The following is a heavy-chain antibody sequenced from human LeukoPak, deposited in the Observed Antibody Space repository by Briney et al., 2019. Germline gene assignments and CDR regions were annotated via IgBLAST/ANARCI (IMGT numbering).Heavy chain of an antibody. D-gene: IGHD2-15*01. CDR1: GYTFTSYY. Sequence: GASVKVSCKASGYTFTSYYMHWVRQAPGQGLEWMGIINPSGGSTSYAQKFQGRVTMTRDTSTSTVYMELSSLRSEDTAVYYCARDRARYCSGGSCYELGYWGQGTLVTVSS. CDR3: ARDRARYCSGGSCYELGY. J-gene: IGHJ4*02. V-gene: IGHV1-46*01. CDR2: INPSGGST.